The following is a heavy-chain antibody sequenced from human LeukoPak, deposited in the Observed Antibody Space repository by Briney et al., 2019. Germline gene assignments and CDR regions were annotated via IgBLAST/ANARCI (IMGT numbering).Heavy chain of an antibody. CDR3: ANIVVVPAAMPNYGMDV. Sequence: GGSLRLSCAASGFTFSSYSVNWVRQAPGKGLEWVSSISSSSSYIYHAYSVKGRFTISSYNAKNSLYLQMNSLRAEDTAVYYCANIVVVPAAMPNYGMDVWGQGTTVTVSS. CDR2: ISSSSSYI. V-gene: IGHV3-21*01. D-gene: IGHD2-2*01. CDR1: GFTFSSYS. J-gene: IGHJ6*02.